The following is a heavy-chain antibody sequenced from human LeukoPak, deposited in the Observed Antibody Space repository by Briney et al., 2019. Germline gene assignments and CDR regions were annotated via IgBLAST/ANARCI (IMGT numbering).Heavy chain of an antibody. D-gene: IGHD1-26*01. CDR3: ARNEGSF. J-gene: IGHJ4*02. CDR2: ISSGSSYI. V-gene: IGHV3-21*04. Sequence: GGSLRLSCAASGFTFSSYSMNWVRQAPGKGLEWVSSISSGSSYIYYTDSVKGRFTISRDNAKNSLYLQMDSLRAEETAVYYCARNEGSFWGQGTLVTVSS. CDR1: GFTFSSYS.